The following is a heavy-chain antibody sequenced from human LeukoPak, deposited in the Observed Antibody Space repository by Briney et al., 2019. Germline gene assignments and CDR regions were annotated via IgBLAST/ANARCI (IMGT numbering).Heavy chain of an antibody. V-gene: IGHV1-8*03. CDR2: MNPNSGNT. D-gene: IGHD6-13*01. CDR1: GYTFTSYD. CDR3: ARGKAAAGTGAFDI. Sequence: ASVEVSCKASGYTFTSYDINWVRQATGQGLEWMGWMNPNSGNTGYAQKFQGRVTITRNTSISTAYMELSSLRSEDTAVYYCARGKAAAGTGAFDIWGQGTMVTVSS. J-gene: IGHJ3*02.